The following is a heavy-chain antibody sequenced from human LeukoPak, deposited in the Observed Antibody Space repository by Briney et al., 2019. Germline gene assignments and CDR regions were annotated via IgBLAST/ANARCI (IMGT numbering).Heavy chain of an antibody. D-gene: IGHD3-9*01. CDR1: GFTFDDYA. CDR3: AKDRYYDILTGSNWFDP. J-gene: IGHJ5*02. V-gene: IGHV3-9*01. CDR2: ISWNSGTI. Sequence: GGSLRLSCAASGFTFDDYAMHWVRQAPGKGLEWVSGISWNSGTIAYADSVKGRFTISRDNANNSLYLQMNSLRAEDTVLYYCAKDRYYDILTGSNWFDPWGQGTLVTVSS.